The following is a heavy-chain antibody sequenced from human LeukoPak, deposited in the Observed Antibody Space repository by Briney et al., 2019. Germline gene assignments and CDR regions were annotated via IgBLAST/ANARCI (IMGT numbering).Heavy chain of an antibody. CDR1: GFTFSSYA. Sequence: HPGGSLRLSCAASGFTFSSYAMHWVRQAPGKGLEWVAVISYDGNNKYYADSVKGRFTISRDNSKNTLYLQMNSLRAEDTAVYYCARVSPSALPASDYWGQGTLVTVSS. CDR3: ARVSPSALPASDY. CDR2: ISYDGNNK. J-gene: IGHJ4*02. V-gene: IGHV3-30*04. D-gene: IGHD2-2*01.